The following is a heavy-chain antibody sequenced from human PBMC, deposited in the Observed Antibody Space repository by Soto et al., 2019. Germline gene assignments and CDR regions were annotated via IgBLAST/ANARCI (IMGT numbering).Heavy chain of an antibody. Sequence: GGSLRLSCAASGFPFSNAWINWVRQVPGKGLEWVGRVKSKTDGGSADYAAPVKGRFAVSRDDSKNIVYLQMNNLKIEDTGVYYCTTDSRTTLPEIRFDYWGHGTQVTSPQ. CDR3: TTDSRTTLPEIRFDY. V-gene: IGHV3-15*07. D-gene: IGHD1-26*01. CDR2: VKSKTDGGSA. CDR1: GFPFSNAW. J-gene: IGHJ4*01.